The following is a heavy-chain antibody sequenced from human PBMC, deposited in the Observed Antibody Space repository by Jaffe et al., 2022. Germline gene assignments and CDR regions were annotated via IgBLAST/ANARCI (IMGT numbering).Heavy chain of an antibody. CDR1: GFAFSSYW. CDR2: IKQDGNEK. J-gene: IGHJ2*01. D-gene: IGHD2-21*01. Sequence: EVHLVESGGGLVQPGGSLRLSCAASGFAFSSYWMSWVRQAPGKGLEWVANIKQDGNEKHYVDSVKGRFTISRDNAKNSLYLQMNSLRAEDTAVYYCARDYWGPSAGWYFDLWGRGTLVTVSS. V-gene: IGHV3-7*01. CDR3: ARDYWGPSAGWYFDL.